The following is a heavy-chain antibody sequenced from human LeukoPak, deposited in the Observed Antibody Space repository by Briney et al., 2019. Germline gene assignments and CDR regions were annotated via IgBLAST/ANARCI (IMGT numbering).Heavy chain of an antibody. Sequence: GGSLRLSCAASGFTFSSYDMHWVRQAPGKGLVWVSRINSDGSSTSYADSVKGRFTISRDNAKNTLYLQMNSLRAEDTAVYYCARDRGSTIFDYWGQGTLVTVSS. V-gene: IGHV3-74*01. CDR1: GFTFSSYD. CDR2: INSDGSST. CDR3: ARDRGSTIFDY. J-gene: IGHJ4*02. D-gene: IGHD1-26*01.